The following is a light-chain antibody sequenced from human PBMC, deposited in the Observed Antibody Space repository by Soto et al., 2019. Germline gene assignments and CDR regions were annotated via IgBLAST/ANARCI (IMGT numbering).Light chain of an antibody. CDR2: AAS. Sequence: AIQLTQSPSSLSASVGDRVTITCRASQGIRSALGWYQQKPGKVPKLLIYAASTLQSGVPSRFSGSGFGTDFTLTINSLQPEDFATYFCLQHNNYPPTFGQGTKVDIK. CDR1: QGIRSA. V-gene: IGKV1-6*01. CDR3: LQHNNYPPT. J-gene: IGKJ1*01.